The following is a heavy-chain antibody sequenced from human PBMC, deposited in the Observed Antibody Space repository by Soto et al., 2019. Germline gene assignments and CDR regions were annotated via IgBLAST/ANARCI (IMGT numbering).Heavy chain of an antibody. CDR1: GGYINTFY. D-gene: IGHD5-12*01. CDR2: IFSSGST. Sequence: SETLSLTWTVSGGYINTFYWSWVRQPAGKGLGWIGRIFSSGSTSFNPSLESRVAMSVDTSKNHFSLNLSSVTAADMAVYYCAREGSYSAYNFAHGIQLWSFDFWGQGALVTVSS. CDR3: AREGSYSAYNFAHGIQLWSFDF. V-gene: IGHV4-4*07. J-gene: IGHJ4*02.